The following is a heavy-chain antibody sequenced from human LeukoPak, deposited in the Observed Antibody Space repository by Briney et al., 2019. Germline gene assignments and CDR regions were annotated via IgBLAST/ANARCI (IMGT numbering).Heavy chain of an antibody. CDR2: INPDSGGT. Sequence: ASVKVSCKASGYTFTGYYMHWVRQAPGQGLEWMGWINPDSGGTNYAQKFQGRVTMTRDTSISTAYMELSRLRSDDTAVYYCARGPEVPAAARKYNWFDPWGQGTLVTVSS. D-gene: IGHD2-2*01. CDR3: ARGPEVPAAARKYNWFDP. V-gene: IGHV1-2*02. CDR1: GYTFTGYY. J-gene: IGHJ5*02.